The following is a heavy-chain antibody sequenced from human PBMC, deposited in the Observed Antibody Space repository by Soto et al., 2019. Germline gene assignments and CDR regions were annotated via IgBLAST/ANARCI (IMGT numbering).Heavy chain of an antibody. CDR3: AKGNYYDSSGYTRLPEPPDWYFDL. CDR1: GFTFSSYG. J-gene: IGHJ2*01. D-gene: IGHD3-22*01. CDR2: ISYDGSNK. Sequence: QVQLVESGGGVVQPGRSLRLSCAASGFTFSSYGMHWVRQAPGKGLEWVAVISYDGSNKYYADSVKGRFTISRDNSKNTLYLQMNSLRAEDTAVYYYAKGNYYDSSGYTRLPEPPDWYFDLWGRGTLVTVSS. V-gene: IGHV3-30*18.